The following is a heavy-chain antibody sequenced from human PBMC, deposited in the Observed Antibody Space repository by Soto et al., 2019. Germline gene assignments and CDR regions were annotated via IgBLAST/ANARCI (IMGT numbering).Heavy chain of an antibody. J-gene: IGHJ6*02. CDR1: GYTFTGYY. D-gene: IGHD4-17*01. CDR3: GRVATVTSDYYYGMDV. V-gene: IGHV1-2*04. CDR2: INPNSGGT. Sequence: ASVKVSCKASGYTFTGYYMHWVRQAPGQGLEWMGWINPNSGGTNYAQKFQGWVTMTRDTSISTAYMELSRLRSDDTAVYYCGRVATVTSDYYYGMDVWGQGTTVTVSS.